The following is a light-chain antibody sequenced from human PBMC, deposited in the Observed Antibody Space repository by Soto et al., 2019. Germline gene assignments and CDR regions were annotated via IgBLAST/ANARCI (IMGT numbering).Light chain of an antibody. CDR2: DAS. V-gene: IGKV1-9*01. J-gene: IGKJ3*01. CDR1: QGISSY. Sequence: IELTQSPSSLSAAVGDRVTITCRASQGISSYLGWYQQKPGKAPNLLIYDASTLHSGVPASFIGNGSGTEFTLTASSLQPEDFAVYYCQQYNNSPFTFGPGTKVDIK. CDR3: QQYNNSPFT.